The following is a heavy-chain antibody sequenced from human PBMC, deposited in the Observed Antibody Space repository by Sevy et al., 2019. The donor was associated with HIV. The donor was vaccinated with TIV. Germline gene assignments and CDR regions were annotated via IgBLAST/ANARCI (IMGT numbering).Heavy chain of an antibody. Sequence: GGSLRLSCAASEFTFSSFGMHWVRQAPGKGLEWVAVIWFDGSNTYYADSVKGRFTISRDIAKNTLHLQMNSLRAEDTAVYCCARDLEFYDSGDYGPAFMPDFWGHGTLVTVSS. CDR1: EFTFSSFG. CDR3: ARDLEFYDSGDYGPAFMPDF. J-gene: IGHJ4*01. D-gene: IGHD4-17*01. CDR2: IWFDGSNT. V-gene: IGHV3-33*01.